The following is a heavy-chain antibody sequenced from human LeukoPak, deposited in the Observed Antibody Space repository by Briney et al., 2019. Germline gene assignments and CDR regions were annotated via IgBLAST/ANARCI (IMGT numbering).Heavy chain of an antibody. Sequence: GGSLRLSCAASRFTFSSYAMSWVRQAPGKGLEWVSGISGSGGSTYYADSVKGRFTVSRDNSKNTLYLQMNSLRAEDTAVYYCAKGALYYYDSSGYLDFWGQGTLVTVSS. D-gene: IGHD3-22*01. CDR3: AKGALYYYDSSGYLDF. CDR1: RFTFSSYA. J-gene: IGHJ4*02. V-gene: IGHV3-23*01. CDR2: ISGSGGST.